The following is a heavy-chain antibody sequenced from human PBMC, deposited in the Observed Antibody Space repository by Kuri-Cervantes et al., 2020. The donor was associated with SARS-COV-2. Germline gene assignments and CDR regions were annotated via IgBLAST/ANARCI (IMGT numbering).Heavy chain of an antibody. V-gene: IGHV1-46*03. CDR3: ARDKFGGTYFFDF. D-gene: IGHD1-26*01. Sequence: ASVKVSCKASGYTFTSYYIHWVRQAPGQGLEWMGIVNPSGGSTAYAQKFQGRISLTRDTSTSTVYMELSSLRFEDTAVYYCARDKFGGTYFFDFWGQGSQVTVSS. J-gene: IGHJ4*02. CDR1: GYTFTSYY. CDR2: VNPSGGST.